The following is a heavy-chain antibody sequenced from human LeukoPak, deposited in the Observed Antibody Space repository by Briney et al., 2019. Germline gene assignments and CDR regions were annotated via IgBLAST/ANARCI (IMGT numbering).Heavy chain of an antibody. CDR3: ARQGPQRDILTGYYQRYYFDY. D-gene: IGHD3-9*01. CDR2: IYTSGST. J-gene: IGHJ4*02. CDR1: GGPISSGSYY. Sequence: DPSETLSLTCTASGGPISSGSYYWSWIRQPAGKGLEWIGRIYTSGSTYYNPSPKSRVTISVDTSKNQFSLKLSSVTAADTAVYYCARQGPQRDILTGYYQRYYFDYWGQGTLVTVSS. V-gene: IGHV4-61*02.